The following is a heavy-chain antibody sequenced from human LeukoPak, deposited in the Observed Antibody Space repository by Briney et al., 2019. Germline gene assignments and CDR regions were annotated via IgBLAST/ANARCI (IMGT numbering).Heavy chain of an antibody. CDR1: VFTFSSYE. J-gene: IGHJ3*02. D-gene: IGHD6-6*01. CDR2: ISSSGSTT. CDR3: ARAPPPFYSYSTSSFPSAFDI. V-gene: IGHV3-48*03. Sequence: GGSLRLSCAASVFTFSSYEMNWVRQAPGKGLEWVSYISSSGSTTYYADSVKGRFTISRDNAKNSLYLQMNSLRAYDTAVYYCARAPPPFYSYSTSSFPSAFDIWGQGTMVTVSS.